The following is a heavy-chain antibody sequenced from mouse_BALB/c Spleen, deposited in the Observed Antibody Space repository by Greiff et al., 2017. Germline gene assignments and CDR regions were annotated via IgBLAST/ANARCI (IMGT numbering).Heavy chain of an antibody. CDR1: GYSFTGYF. Sequence: SGPELVKPGASVKISCKASGYSFTGYFMNWVMQSHGKSLEWIGRINPYNGDTFYNQKFKGKATLTVDKSSSTAHMELRSLASEDSAVYYCARYYRYDAWFAYWGQGTLVTVSA. V-gene: IGHV1-20*02. D-gene: IGHD2-14*01. CDR3: ARYYRYDAWFAY. J-gene: IGHJ3*01. CDR2: INPYNGDT.